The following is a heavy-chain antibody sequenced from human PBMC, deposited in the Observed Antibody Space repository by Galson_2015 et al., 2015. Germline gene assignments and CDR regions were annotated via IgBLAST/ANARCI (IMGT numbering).Heavy chain of an antibody. J-gene: IGHJ4*02. V-gene: IGHV3-43*01. Sequence: SLRLSCAASGFTFDDYTMHWVRQAPGKGLEWVSLISWDGGSTYYADSVKGRFTISRDNSKNSLYLQMNSLRTEDTALYYCAKDIGLNYYDSSGNFDYWGQGTLVTVSS. CDR3: AKDIGLNYYDSSGNFDY. CDR1: GFTFDDYT. CDR2: ISWDGGST. D-gene: IGHD3-22*01.